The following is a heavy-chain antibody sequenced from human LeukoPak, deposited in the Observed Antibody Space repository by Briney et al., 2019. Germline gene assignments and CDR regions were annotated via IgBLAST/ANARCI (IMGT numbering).Heavy chain of an antibody. Sequence: PSETLSLTCTVSGGSISSSSYYWGWIRQPPGKGLEWIGSIYCSGSTYYNPSLKSRVTISVDTSKNQFSLKLSSVTAADTAVYYCARVAYSSGWYPRGSWDWFDPWGQGTLVTVSS. V-gene: IGHV4-39*07. D-gene: IGHD6-19*01. CDR1: GGSISSSSYY. CDR3: ARVAYSSGWYPRGSWDWFDP. CDR2: IYCSGST. J-gene: IGHJ5*02.